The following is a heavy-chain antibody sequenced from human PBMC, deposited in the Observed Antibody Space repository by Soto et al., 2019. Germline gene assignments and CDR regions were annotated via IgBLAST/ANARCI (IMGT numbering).Heavy chain of an antibody. CDR1: GYTFTGYY. CDR2: INPNSGGT. V-gene: IGHV1-2*02. D-gene: IGHD1-26*01. J-gene: IGHJ4*02. CDR3: SGAESPDTAYFSLY. Sequence: GASVKVSCKASGYTFTGYYMHWVRQAPGQGLEWMGWINPNSGGTNYAQKFQGRFTISRDTSNGIAYLQMNSLNIEDSAVYYCSGAESPDTAYFSLYWGQGTPVTVSS.